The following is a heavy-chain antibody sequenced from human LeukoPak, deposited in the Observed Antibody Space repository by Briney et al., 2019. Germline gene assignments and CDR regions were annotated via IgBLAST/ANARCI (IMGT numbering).Heavy chain of an antibody. J-gene: IGHJ4*02. Sequence: SETLSLTCTVSGGSISRYYWSWIRQPAGKGLEWIGRIYTSGSTNYNPSLKSRVTMSVDTSKNQFSLKLSSVTAADTAVYYCARDRFDGSGSYYFDYWGQGTLVTVSS. D-gene: IGHD3-10*01. CDR2: IYTSGST. CDR1: GGSISRYY. V-gene: IGHV4-4*07. CDR3: ARDRFDGSGSYYFDY.